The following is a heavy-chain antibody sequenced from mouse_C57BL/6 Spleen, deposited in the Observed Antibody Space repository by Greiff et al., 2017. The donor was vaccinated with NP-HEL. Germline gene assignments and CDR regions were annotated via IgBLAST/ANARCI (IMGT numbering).Heavy chain of an antibody. CDR2: ISSGSSTI. Sequence: EVKLVESGGGLVKPGGSLKLSCAASGFTFSDYGMHWVRQAPEQGLEWVAYISSGSSTIYYADTVKGRFTISRDNAKNTLFLQMTSLRSEDTAMYYCARETAWAMDYWGQGTSVTVSS. V-gene: IGHV5-17*01. J-gene: IGHJ4*01. CDR1: GFTFSDYG. D-gene: IGHD1-2*01. CDR3: ARETAWAMDY.